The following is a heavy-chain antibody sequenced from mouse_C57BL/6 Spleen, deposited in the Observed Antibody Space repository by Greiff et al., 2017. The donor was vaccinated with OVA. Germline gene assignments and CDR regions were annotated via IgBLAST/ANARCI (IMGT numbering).Heavy chain of an antibody. CDR1: GYSFTSYY. CDR2: IYPGSGHT. CDR3: ARKGSTVVAHFDY. V-gene: IGHV1-66*01. J-gene: IGHJ2*01. D-gene: IGHD1-1*01. Sequence: VQLQQSGPELVKPGASVKISCKASGYSFTSYYIHWVKQRPGPGLEWIGWIYPGSGHTTYNEKFKCKATLTADTSSSTAYMQLSSPTSEDSAVYYCARKGSTVVAHFDYWGQGTTLTVSS.